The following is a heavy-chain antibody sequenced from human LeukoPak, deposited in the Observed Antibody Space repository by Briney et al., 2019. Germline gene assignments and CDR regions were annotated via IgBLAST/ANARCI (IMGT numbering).Heavy chain of an antibody. D-gene: IGHD5-18*01. CDR1: GFTFSSYA. J-gene: IGHJ3*02. CDR3: ARDQGARGYSYGLDAFDI. CDR2: ISSSGGST. Sequence: GGSLRLSCAASGFTFSSYAMHWVRQAPGKGLEYVSAISSSGGSTYYANSVKGRFTISRDNSKNTLYLQMGSLRAEDMAVYYCARDQGARGYSYGLDAFDIWGQGTMVTVSS. V-gene: IGHV3-64*01.